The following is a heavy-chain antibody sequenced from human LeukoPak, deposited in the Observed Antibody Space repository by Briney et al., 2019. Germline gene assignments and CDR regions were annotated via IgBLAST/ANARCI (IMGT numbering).Heavy chain of an antibody. CDR2: IYDSGST. CDR3: ARQLHSSGWLHFDY. D-gene: IGHD6-19*01. V-gene: IGHV4-39*01. Sequence: TCTLAAGSFCSGSCCWGSFRRRLSYGVEGFENIYDSGSTYYNPYLKSRVTISVDTSKNQFSLKLSSVTAADTAVYYCARQLHSSGWLHFDYWGQGTLVTVSP. CDR1: AGSFCSGSCC. J-gene: IGHJ4*02.